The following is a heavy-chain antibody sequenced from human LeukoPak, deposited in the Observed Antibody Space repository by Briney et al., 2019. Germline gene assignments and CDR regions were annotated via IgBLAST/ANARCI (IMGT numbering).Heavy chain of an antibody. Sequence: ASVKVSCKASGGTFSSYSVSWVRQAPGQGLEWMVGIIPTFGTANYAQKFQGSVTITADKSTSTAYMELSSLRSEDTAVYYCATYYGCSGGSCYTRTDLSFDPWGQGTLVTVSS. V-gene: IGHV1-69*06. CDR3: ATYYGCSGGSCYTRTDLSFDP. CDR1: GGTFSSYS. D-gene: IGHD2-15*01. J-gene: IGHJ5*02. CDR2: IIPTFGTA.